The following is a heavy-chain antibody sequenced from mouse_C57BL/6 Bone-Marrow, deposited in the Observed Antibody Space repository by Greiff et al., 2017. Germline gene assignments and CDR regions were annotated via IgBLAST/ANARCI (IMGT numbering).Heavy chain of an antibody. CDR2: IHPSDSDT. D-gene: IGHD1-1*02. Sequence: QVQLQQSGAELVKPGASVKVSCKASGYTFTSYWMHWVKQRPGQGLEWIGRIHPSDSDTNYNQKFKGKATLTVDKSSSTAYMQLSSLTSGDSAVYYCAIDYGPSGRFAYWGQGTLVTVSA. CDR3: AIDYGPSGRFAY. V-gene: IGHV1-74*01. CDR1: GYTFTSYW. J-gene: IGHJ3*01.